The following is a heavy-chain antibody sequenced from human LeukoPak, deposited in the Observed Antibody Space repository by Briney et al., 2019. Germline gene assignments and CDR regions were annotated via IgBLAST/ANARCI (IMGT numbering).Heavy chain of an antibody. J-gene: IGHJ4*02. CDR3: ARDVAPIDY. V-gene: IGHV3-48*03. CDR2: ISSSGSTI. Sequence: PGGSLRLSCAASGFTFSSYEMNWVRQAPGKGLEWVSYISSSGSTIYYADSVKGRFTISRDNAKNSLYLQMNSPRAEDTAVYYCARDVAPIDYWGQGTLVTVSS. CDR1: GFTFSSYE.